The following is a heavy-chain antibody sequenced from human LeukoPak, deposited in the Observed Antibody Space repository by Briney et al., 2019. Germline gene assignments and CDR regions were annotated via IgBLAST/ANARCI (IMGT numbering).Heavy chain of an antibody. D-gene: IGHD6-13*01. V-gene: IGHV3-74*01. Sequence: GGSLRLSCAASRFTFSTYWMHWVRQAPGKGLVWVSRINSDGSSTGYADSVKGRFTISRDNAKNSLYLQMNSLRAEDTAVYYCARDSYSRTHDYWGQGTLVTVSS. J-gene: IGHJ4*02. CDR1: RFTFSTYW. CDR3: ARDSYSRTHDY. CDR2: INSDGSST.